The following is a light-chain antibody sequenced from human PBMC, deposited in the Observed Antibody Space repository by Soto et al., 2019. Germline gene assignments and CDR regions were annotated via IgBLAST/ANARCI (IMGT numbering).Light chain of an antibody. Sequence: DLQMTQSPSTLSASLGDRVTITCRASQSISSWLAWYQQKPGKAPKLLIYKASSLESGVPSRFSGSGSETEFTLTISSLQPDDFATYYCQQYKNYPLTFGGGSKVEIK. CDR3: QQYKNYPLT. CDR2: KAS. J-gene: IGKJ4*01. CDR1: QSISSW. V-gene: IGKV1-5*03.